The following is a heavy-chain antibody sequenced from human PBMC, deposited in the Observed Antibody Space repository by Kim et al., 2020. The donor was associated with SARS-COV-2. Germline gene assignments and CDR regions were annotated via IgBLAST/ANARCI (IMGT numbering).Heavy chain of an antibody. V-gene: IGHV1-46*01. D-gene: IGHD3-22*01. CDR3: ARVRPPDYYDSSGYYFDY. Sequence: QGRVTMTRDTSTSTVYMELSSLRSEDTAVYYCARVRPPDYYDSSGYYFDYWGQGTLVTVSS. J-gene: IGHJ4*02.